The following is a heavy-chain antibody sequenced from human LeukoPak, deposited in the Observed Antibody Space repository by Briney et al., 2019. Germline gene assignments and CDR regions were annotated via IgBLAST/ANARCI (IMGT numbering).Heavy chain of an antibody. CDR2: IKQDGSEK. CDR1: GFTFSDYY. Sequence: GGSLRLSCAASGFTFSDYYMSWIRQAPGKGLEWVANIKQDGSEKYYMDSVKGRFTISRDNAKNSLYLQMNSLRAEDTAVYYCARTDSSAHDYWGQGTLVTVSS. D-gene: IGHD3-22*01. J-gene: IGHJ4*02. V-gene: IGHV3-7*01. CDR3: ARTDSSAHDY.